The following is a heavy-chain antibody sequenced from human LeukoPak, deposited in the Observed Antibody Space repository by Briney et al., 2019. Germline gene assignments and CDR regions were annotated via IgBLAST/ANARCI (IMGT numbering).Heavy chain of an antibody. CDR2: IKKDGSEK. CDR1: GFTFSRYW. D-gene: IGHD1-26*01. J-gene: IGHJ4*02. V-gene: IGHV3-7*03. CDR3: ARETSGAWDY. Sequence: GGSLRLSCAASGFTFSRYWMNWVRQAPGKGLEWVANIKKDGSEKDYVDSVKGRFTISRDNAKNSLYLQMNSLRAEDTAVYYCARETSGAWDYWGQGTPVTVSS.